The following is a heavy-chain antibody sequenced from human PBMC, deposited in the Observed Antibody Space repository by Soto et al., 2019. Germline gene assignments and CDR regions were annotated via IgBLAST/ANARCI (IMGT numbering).Heavy chain of an antibody. CDR2: IFYSGST. CDR1: GGSISSSSYY. V-gene: IGHV4-39*01. CDR3: VSGVWGSYRYSDEVDY. Sequence: SETLSLTCTVSGGSISSSSYYWGWIRQPPGKGLEWIGSIFYSGSTYYNPSLKSRVTISVDTSKNQFSLKLSSVTAADTAVYYCVSGVWGSYRYSDEVDYWGQGTLVTVSS. D-gene: IGHD3-16*02. J-gene: IGHJ4*02.